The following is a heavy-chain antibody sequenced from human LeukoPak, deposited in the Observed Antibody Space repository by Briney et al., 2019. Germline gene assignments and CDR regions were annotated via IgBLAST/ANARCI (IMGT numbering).Heavy chain of an antibody. CDR1: GFTFDDYA. J-gene: IGHJ5*02. CDR2: ISWNSDSV. V-gene: IGHV3-9*01. Sequence: PGRSLRLSCAASGFTFDDYAMHWVRQAPGKGLEWVSSISWNSDSVGYGDAVKGRFTISRDNSKKSLYLQMNSLRPEDTALYYCAKAGYSSSWYEDWLDPWGQGTLVTVSS. CDR3: AKAGYSSSWYEDWLDP. D-gene: IGHD6-13*01.